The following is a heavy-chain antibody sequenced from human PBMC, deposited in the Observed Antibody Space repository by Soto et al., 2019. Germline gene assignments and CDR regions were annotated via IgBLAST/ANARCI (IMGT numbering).Heavy chain of an antibody. CDR3: ARVRSSGWYLDY. CDR1: GFIFSNYN. CDR2: ISSTSNTI. D-gene: IGHD6-19*01. J-gene: IGHJ4*02. V-gene: IGHV3-48*01. Sequence: HPGGSLRLSCAASGFIFSNYNMNWVRQAPGKGLEWVSYISSTSNTIHYADSVKGRFTISRDIAKNSLYLQMNSLRAEDTAVFYCARVRSSGWYLDYWGQGSLVTVSS.